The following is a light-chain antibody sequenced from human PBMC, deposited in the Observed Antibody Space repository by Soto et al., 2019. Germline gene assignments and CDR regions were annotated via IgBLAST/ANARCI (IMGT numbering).Light chain of an antibody. CDR2: DVS. CDR3: NSYTTSNTRQIV. V-gene: IGLV2-14*01. Sequence: SLLTQPASVSGSAGQSITISCTGTSSDVGGYNYVSWYQQHPGKAPKFMIYDVSNRPSGVSTRFSGSKSGNTASLTISGLQAEDEADYYCNSYTTSNTRQIVFGTGTKVTVL. CDR1: SSDVGGYNY. J-gene: IGLJ1*01.